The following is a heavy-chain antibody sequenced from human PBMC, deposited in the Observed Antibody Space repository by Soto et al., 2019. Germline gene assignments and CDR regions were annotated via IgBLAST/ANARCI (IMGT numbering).Heavy chain of an antibody. V-gene: IGHV1-69*13. D-gene: IGHD3-22*01. Sequence: SVKVCCKASGGTFSSYAISWVRQAPGQGLEWMGGIIPIFGTANYAQKFQGRVTITADESTSTAYMELSSLRSEDTAVYYCAREESEYYDSSGYDYWGQGTLVTVSS. J-gene: IGHJ4*02. CDR3: AREESEYYDSSGYDY. CDR2: IIPIFGTA. CDR1: GGTFSSYA.